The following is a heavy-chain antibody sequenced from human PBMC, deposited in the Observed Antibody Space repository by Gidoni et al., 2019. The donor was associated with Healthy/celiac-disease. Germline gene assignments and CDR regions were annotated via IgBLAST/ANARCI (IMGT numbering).Heavy chain of an antibody. D-gene: IGHD6-19*01. CDR3: AHEQWLTRGVVY. V-gene: IGHV2-5*02. J-gene: IGHJ4*02. CDR2: IYWDDDK. Sequence: QITLKDSGPTLVKPTQILTLTCTFSGSSLSTSGVGVGWVRQPPGKALEWLGIIYWDDDKRYSPSLKSRHTINKDTSKNQVVLTMTNMEPVDTATYYCAHEQWLTRGVVYWGQGTLVTVSS. CDR1: GSSLSTSGVG.